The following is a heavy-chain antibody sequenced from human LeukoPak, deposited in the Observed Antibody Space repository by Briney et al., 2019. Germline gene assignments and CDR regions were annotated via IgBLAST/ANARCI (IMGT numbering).Heavy chain of an antibody. CDR3: ARDGRGETFAYGY. CDR1: GFTFSNYR. Sequence: GGSLRLSCAASGFTFSNYRMHWIRQAPGKGLEFVSAISGDRGNIDYANSVKGRFNLSRDNSKNTLYLQVGRLRPEGMAVYYCARDGRGETFAYGYWGQGTLVTVSS. D-gene: IGHD3-10*01. J-gene: IGHJ4*02. V-gene: IGHV3-64*01. CDR2: ISGDRGNI.